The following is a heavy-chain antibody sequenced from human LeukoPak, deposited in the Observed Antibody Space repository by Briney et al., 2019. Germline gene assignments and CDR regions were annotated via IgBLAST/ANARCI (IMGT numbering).Heavy chain of an antibody. CDR3: AKDYYSSSGSDAFDI. V-gene: IGHV3-9*01. Sequence: GGSLRLSCAASGFTFDDYAMHWVRQAPGKGLEWVSGISWNSGSIGYADSVKGRFTISRDNAKNSLYLQMNSPRAEDTALYYCAKDYYSSSGSDAFDIWGQGTMVTVSS. CDR2: ISWNSGSI. CDR1: GFTFDDYA. D-gene: IGHD6-13*01. J-gene: IGHJ3*02.